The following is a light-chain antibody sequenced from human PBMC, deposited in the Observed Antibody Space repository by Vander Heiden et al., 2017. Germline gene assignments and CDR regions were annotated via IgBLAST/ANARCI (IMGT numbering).Light chain of an antibody. CDR1: QDISNY. J-gene: IGKJ3*01. CDR2: DAS. V-gene: IGKV1-33*01. CDR3: QQYDNLPLT. Sequence: DIQMTQSPSSLSASVGDRVTITCQASQDISNYLNWYQQKPGKAPKLLIYDASNLATGVPSRFSGSGSGTDFTFTISSLQPEDSATYYCQQYDNLPLTFGHGTKVEIK.